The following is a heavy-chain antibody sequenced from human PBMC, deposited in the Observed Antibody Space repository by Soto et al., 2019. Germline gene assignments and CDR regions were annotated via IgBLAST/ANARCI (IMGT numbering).Heavy chain of an antibody. CDR2: INAGNGNT. Sequence: QVQLVQSGAEEKKPGASVKVSCKASGYTFTGYAMHWVRQAPGQRLEWMGWINAGNGNTKYSQKFQGRVTITRDTSASAAYMELSSLSSEDTAVYYCARAVAVAADFDYWGQGTLDTVSS. CDR1: GYTFTGYA. V-gene: IGHV1-3*05. CDR3: ARAVAVAADFDY. D-gene: IGHD6-19*01. J-gene: IGHJ4*02.